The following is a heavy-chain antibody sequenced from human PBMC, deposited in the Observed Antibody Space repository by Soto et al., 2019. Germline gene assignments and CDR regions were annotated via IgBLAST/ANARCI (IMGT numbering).Heavy chain of an antibody. CDR2: INAGNGNT. J-gene: IGHJ4*02. Sequence: ASVKVCKASGYIFTSYAIHWVRQAPGQSLEWMGWINAGNGNTRYSQKFQDRVVITRNASASTAYMGLSSLTSEDTAFYYCARSTVFGLLIGGYFNYWGQGTLVTVSS. CDR3: ARSTVFGLLIGGYFNY. CDR1: GYIFTSYA. V-gene: IGHV1-3*01. D-gene: IGHD3-3*01.